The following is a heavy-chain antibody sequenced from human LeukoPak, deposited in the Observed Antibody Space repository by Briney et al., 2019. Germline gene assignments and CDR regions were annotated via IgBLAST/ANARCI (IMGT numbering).Heavy chain of an antibody. Sequence: ASVKVSCKVSGYTLTELSMHWVRQAPGKGLEWMGGFDPEGGETIYAQKFQGRVTMTEDTSTDTAYMELSSLRSEDTAVYYCATASYYYDSNDYWGQGTLVTVSS. D-gene: IGHD3-22*01. V-gene: IGHV1-24*01. CDR3: ATASYYYDSNDY. CDR1: GYTLTELS. CDR2: FDPEGGET. J-gene: IGHJ4*02.